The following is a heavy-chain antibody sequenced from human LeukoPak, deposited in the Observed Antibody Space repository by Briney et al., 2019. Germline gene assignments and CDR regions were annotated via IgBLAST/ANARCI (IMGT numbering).Heavy chain of an antibody. V-gene: IGHV4-39*07. Sequence: SETLSLTCTVSGGSISSSSYYWGWIRQPPGKGLEWIGSIYYSGSTNYNPSLKGRVTISVDTSKNQFSLKLSSVTAADTAVYYCARGSIAAAGTWPMSWFDPWGQGTLVTVSS. CDR3: ARGSIAAAGTWPMSWFDP. CDR1: GGSISSSSYY. CDR2: IYYSGST. D-gene: IGHD6-13*01. J-gene: IGHJ5*02.